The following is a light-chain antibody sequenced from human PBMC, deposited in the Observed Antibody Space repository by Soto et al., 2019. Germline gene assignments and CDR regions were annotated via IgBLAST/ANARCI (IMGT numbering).Light chain of an antibody. CDR2: EVS. Sequence: HSTLTQPSTASDSPGKSITLYNTASTDHVGGNNDYXSWYQQHPGXAPKLXXSEVSNRPSGVSNRFSGYKSGNAAYLTISGLQAEDEADYFCFSFTTDWTHVFGTGTKVTVL. J-gene: IGLJ1*01. CDR1: TDHVGGNNDY. CDR3: FSFTTDWTHV. V-gene: IGLV2-14*01.